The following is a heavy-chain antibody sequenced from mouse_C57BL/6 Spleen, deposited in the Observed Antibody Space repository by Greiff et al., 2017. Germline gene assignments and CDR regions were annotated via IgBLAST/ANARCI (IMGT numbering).Heavy chain of an antibody. Sequence: QVQLQQPGAELVKPGASVTLSCKASGYTFTSYWMHWVKQRPGQGLEWIGMIHPNSGSTNYNEKFKSKATLTVDKSSSTAYMQLSSLTSEDAAVYYCARCPITTVVAPFAYWGQGTLVTVSA. CDR2: IHPNSGST. D-gene: IGHD1-1*01. CDR3: ARCPITTVVAPFAY. J-gene: IGHJ3*01. CDR1: GYTFTSYW. V-gene: IGHV1-64*01.